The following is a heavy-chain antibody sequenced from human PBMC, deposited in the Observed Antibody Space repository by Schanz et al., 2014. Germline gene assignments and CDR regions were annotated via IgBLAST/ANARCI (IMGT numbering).Heavy chain of an antibody. CDR1: GGTFSTYP. CDR2: IIPIHGIV. V-gene: IGHV1-69*02. J-gene: IGHJ3*02. D-gene: IGHD2-15*01. Sequence: QVQLVQSGAEVKKPGSSMKVSCKASGGTFSTYPINWLRQAPGQGLEWMGRIIPIHGIVNYAQRFQDRVRITADKSTSTAYMELSSLRSDDTAVYCWARGGGPEDVFDIWGQGTILTVSS. CDR3: ARGGGPEDVFDI.